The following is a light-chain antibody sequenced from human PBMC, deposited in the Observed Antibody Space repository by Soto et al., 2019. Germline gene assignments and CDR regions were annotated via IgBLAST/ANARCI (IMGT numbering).Light chain of an antibody. V-gene: IGKV1-9*01. Sequence: DIQLTQSPSFLSASVVDRVTLPCRASQVSAGSLDWYQKKPGKAPKVLSYAASPLQRVGPSRFSGGGAVTDFTLTSSSLQPEDFATYCCQQLKRDPSTFGQGTRLDIK. CDR3: QQLKRDPST. CDR2: AAS. J-gene: IGKJ5*01. CDR1: QVSAGS.